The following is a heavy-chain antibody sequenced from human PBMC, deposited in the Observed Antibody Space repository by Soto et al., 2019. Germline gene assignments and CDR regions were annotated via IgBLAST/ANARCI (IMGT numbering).Heavy chain of an antibody. CDR1: GFTFSSYA. D-gene: IGHD6-13*01. Sequence: QVQLVESGGGVVQPGRSLRLSCAASGFTFSSYAMHWVRQAPGKGLEWVAVISYDGSNKYYADSVKGRFTISRDNSKNTLYLQMNSLRAEDTAVYYCARNSLVAAAGTSFDYWGQGTLVTVSS. V-gene: IGHV3-30-3*01. CDR3: ARNSLVAAAGTSFDY. J-gene: IGHJ4*02. CDR2: ISYDGSNK.